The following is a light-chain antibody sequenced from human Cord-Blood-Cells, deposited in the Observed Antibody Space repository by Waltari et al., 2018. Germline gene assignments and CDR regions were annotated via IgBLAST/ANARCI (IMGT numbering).Light chain of an antibody. Sequence: QSALTQPASVSGSPGQSITIPCTGTSSHVGGYNYVSWYQQHPGKAPKLMIYDVSNLPSGVSNRFSGSKSGNTASLTISGLQAEDEADYYCSSYTSSSTLVVFGGGTKLTVL. V-gene: IGLV2-14*01. CDR3: SSYTSSSTLVV. CDR1: SSHVGGYNY. J-gene: IGLJ2*01. CDR2: DVS.